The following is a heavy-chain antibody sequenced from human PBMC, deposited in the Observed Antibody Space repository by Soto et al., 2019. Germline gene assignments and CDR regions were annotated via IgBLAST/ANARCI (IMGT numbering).Heavy chain of an antibody. CDR2: IMPIFATP. V-gene: IGHV1-69*01. CDR1: GGPFRRYK. D-gene: IGHD2-2*01. CDR3: AREVSSSRFDS. J-gene: IGHJ4*02. Sequence: GQLEQSGAGVKKPGSSVKVSCQSSGGPFRRYKNRRGRPAPGQGLEWMGGIMPIFATPKYAQKFQGRVTISADESTSTAFMELRSLTSDDTAVYYCAREVSSSRFDSWGQGTLVTVSS.